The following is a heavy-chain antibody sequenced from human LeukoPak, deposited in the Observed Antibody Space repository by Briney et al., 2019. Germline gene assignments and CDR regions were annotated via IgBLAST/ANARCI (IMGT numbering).Heavy chain of an antibody. V-gene: IGHV5-51*01. J-gene: IGHJ4*02. D-gene: IGHD3-16*01. CDR1: GYSFTSFW. CDR2: LYPGDSDI. Sequence: GESLKISCKGSGYSFTSFWIGWVRQMPGKGPEWMVILYPGDSDIKYGPSFEGQVTISADKSNSTAYLQWSSLKASDTAMYYCARRSSSGGYYFDYWGQGTLVTVSS. CDR3: ARRSSSGGYYFDY.